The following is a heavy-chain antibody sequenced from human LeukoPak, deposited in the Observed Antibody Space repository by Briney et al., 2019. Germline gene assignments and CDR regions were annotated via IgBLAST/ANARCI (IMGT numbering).Heavy chain of an antibody. CDR2: VNGYNSNT. D-gene: IGHD1-26*01. V-gene: IGHV1-18*01. Sequence: ASVRVSCKASGYTFSSYGIIWARQAPGQGLEWMGWVNGYNSNTNYAQKFQGRVAMTTDTSTSTAYVELRSLRSDDTAVYYCARDGGGSYYSDWGQGTLVTVSS. CDR3: ARDGGGSYYSD. CDR1: GYTFSSYG. J-gene: IGHJ4*02.